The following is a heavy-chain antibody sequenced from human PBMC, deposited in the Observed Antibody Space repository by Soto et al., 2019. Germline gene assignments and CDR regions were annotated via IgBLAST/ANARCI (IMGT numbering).Heavy chain of an antibody. V-gene: IGHV4-31*03. D-gene: IGHD2-2*01. CDR2: IYYSGTT. J-gene: IGHJ5*02. Sequence: SETLSLTCTVSGGSISSGGYYWSWIRQHPGKGLEWIGYIYYSGTTYYNPSLKSRVTISVDTSKNQFSLKLSSVSAADTALYYCARCSLVVVPAPGFDPWGRGTLVTVSS. CDR1: GGSISSGGYY. CDR3: ARCSLVVVPAPGFDP.